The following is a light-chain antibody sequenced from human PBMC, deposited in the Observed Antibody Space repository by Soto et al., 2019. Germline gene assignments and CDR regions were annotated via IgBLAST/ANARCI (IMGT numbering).Light chain of an antibody. J-gene: IGKJ3*01. V-gene: IGKV3-15*01. Sequence: EIVMTQSPATLSVALGKRATLSCRASQSIDSNLAWYQQIPGQAPSLLIFGASTRATDIPARFSGSGSGTELTLTISSLQSEDFAFYYCQQYDEWPLTFGPGTKVDVQ. CDR3: QQYDEWPLT. CDR2: GAS. CDR1: QSIDSN.